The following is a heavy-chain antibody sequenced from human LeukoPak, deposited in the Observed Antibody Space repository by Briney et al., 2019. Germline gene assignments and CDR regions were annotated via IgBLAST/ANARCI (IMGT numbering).Heavy chain of an antibody. CDR1: GFTFKDYA. CDR2: ISSSGSTI. D-gene: IGHD3-9*01. V-gene: IGHV3-48*03. J-gene: IGHJ4*02. CDR3: ARAFSPLTGRYYFDY. Sequence: QPGGSLRLSCAASGFTFKDYAMNWVRQAPGKGLECISYISSSGSTIYYADSVKGRFTISRDNAKNSLYLQMNSLRAEDTAVYYCARAFSPLTGRYYFDYWGQGTPVTVSS.